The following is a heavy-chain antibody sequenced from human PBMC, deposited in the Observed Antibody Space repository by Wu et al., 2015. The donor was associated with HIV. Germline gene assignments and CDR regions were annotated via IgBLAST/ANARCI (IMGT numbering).Heavy chain of an antibody. J-gene: IGHJ6*02. V-gene: IGHV1-8*02. CDR3: ARTCPLYCSGGTCHVGVCYGMDV. D-gene: IGHD2-15*01. Sequence: QVQLVQSGPEVKKPGSSVKVSCKTSGGTFNNFALNWVRQAAGQGLEWMGWMNPNNGDTGFAQNFQGRVTLTRDTSIDTAYMEVTSLRSEDTAVYYCARTCPLYCSGGTCHVGVCYGMDVWGQGTTVTVSS. CDR1: GGTFNNFA. CDR2: MNPNNGDT.